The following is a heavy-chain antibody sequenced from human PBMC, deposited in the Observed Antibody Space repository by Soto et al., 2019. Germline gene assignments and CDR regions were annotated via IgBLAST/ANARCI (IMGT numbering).Heavy chain of an antibody. Sequence: QVQLVESGGGVVQPGRSLRLSCAASGFTFSSYGMHWVRQAPGKGLEWVAVIWYDGSNKYYADSVKGRFTISRDNSKNTLYLQMNSLRAEDTAVYYCARYYDFWSGYLDVWGRGTTVTVSS. J-gene: IGHJ6*02. CDR3: ARYYDFWSGYLDV. CDR1: GFTFSSYG. CDR2: IWYDGSNK. V-gene: IGHV3-33*01. D-gene: IGHD3-3*01.